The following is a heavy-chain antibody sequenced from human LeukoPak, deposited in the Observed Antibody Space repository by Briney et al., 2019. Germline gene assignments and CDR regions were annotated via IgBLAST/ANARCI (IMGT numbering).Heavy chain of an antibody. Sequence: SETLSLTCTVSGGSISSGSYYWSWIRQPAGKGLEWIGHIYTSGSTNYNPSLKSRVTISIDTSKNQFSLKLSSVTAADTAVYYCARCTSTSCYHFDYWGQGALVTVPS. CDR1: GGSISSGSYY. D-gene: IGHD2-2*01. V-gene: IGHV4-61*09. J-gene: IGHJ4*02. CDR2: IYTSGST. CDR3: ARCTSTSCYHFDY.